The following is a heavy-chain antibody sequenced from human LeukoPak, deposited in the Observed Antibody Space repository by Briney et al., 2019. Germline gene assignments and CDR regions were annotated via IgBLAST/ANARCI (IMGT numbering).Heavy chain of an antibody. J-gene: IGHJ4*02. CDR2: INHSGIA. CDR3: ARPSGYSFDY. Sequence: SETLSLTCAVYGGSFSGYYWSWIRQPPGKGLEWIGEINHSGIANYNPSLKSRVTISVDTSKNQFSLKLSSVTAADTAVYYCARPSGYSFDYWGQGSLVAVSS. V-gene: IGHV4-34*01. D-gene: IGHD6-25*01. CDR1: GGSFSGYY.